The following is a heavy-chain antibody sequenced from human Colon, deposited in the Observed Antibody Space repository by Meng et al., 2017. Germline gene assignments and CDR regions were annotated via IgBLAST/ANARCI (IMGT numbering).Heavy chain of an antibody. J-gene: IGHJ1*01. V-gene: IGHV4-4*02. CDR2: IPHRGSS. CDR3: LRGSGGSV. Sequence: QPQLRESGPALVKPSETLSLTCAVSGDSITNHNWWAWVRQPLGKGLEWIGEIPHRGSSAYSPSLKSRVSMSIDKSKNQFSLKLTSVTAADTAVYYCLRGSGGSVWGQGTLVTVSS. D-gene: IGHD3-10*01. CDR1: GDSITNHNW.